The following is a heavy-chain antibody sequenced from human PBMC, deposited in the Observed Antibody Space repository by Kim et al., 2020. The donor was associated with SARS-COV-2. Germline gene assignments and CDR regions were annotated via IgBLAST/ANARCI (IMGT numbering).Heavy chain of an antibody. J-gene: IGHJ3*01. CDR3: AKERGKYNWNEDDVFDL. CDR1: GFTFSSYG. Sequence: GGSLRLSCAASGFTFSSYGMNWVRQAPGKGLEWVSGISGSGATTYYADSVKGRFTFSRDNSKNTLFLQMNSLRAEDTAVYYCAKERGKYNWNEDDVFDLWGQGTMVTVSS. V-gene: IGHV3-23*01. CDR2: ISGSGATT. D-gene: IGHD1-1*01.